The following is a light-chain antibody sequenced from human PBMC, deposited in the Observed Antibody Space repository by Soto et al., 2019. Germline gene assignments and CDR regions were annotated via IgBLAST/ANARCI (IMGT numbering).Light chain of an antibody. V-gene: IGKV3-15*01. Sequence: EIVMTQSPATLSVSPGEGATLSCRASQGIGSTLAWYQQKPGQTPRLLIYDTSIRATGVPARFSGSGSGTEFTLTISSLQSEECAVDYGQQYNNWPPTFGQGTKVDIK. J-gene: IGKJ1*01. CDR1: QGIGST. CDR2: DTS. CDR3: QQYNNWPPT.